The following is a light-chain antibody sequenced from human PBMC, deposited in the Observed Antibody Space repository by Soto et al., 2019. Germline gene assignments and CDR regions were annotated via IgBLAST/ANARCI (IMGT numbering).Light chain of an antibody. CDR3: QQYNNWPRT. Sequence: EIVMTQSPATLSVSPGERGTLSCGASQTVSGNLAWYQQKPGQAPRLLIYGASTRATGIPARFSGSGSGTEFTLTISSLQSEDFAVYYCQQYNNWPRTFGQGTKVDI. CDR2: GAS. CDR1: QTVSGN. V-gene: IGKV3-15*01. J-gene: IGKJ1*01.